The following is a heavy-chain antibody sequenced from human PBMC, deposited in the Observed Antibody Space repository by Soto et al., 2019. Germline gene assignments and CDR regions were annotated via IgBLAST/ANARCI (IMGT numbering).Heavy chain of an antibody. CDR1: GFTFSSHW. J-gene: IGHJ5*02. Sequence: EVPLVESGGGLVQPGGSLRLSCAVSGFTFSSHWMHWVRQVPGKGLQWVSRINTGGATNYADFVEGRFTISRDNSKNTWYLQMDSLRGDDTAHYSCVRGAADWDGVDRWGRCTLVTVSS. CDR3: VRGAADWDGVDR. D-gene: IGHD1-26*01. V-gene: IGHV3-74*01. CDR2: INTGGAT.